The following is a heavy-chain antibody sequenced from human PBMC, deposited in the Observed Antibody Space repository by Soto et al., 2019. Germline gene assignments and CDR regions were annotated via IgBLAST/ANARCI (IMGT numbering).Heavy chain of an antibody. V-gene: IGHV1-3*01. Sequence: GDSVEVSCNAYGYSFTSYAIYWVRQAPVQILEWMGWINAGNGNTKYSQKFQGRVTITSDTSASTAYMGLSSLRSEDTAVYFCARGVENIVVVLDVFGYYGMDVWGQGNTVTVSS. J-gene: IGHJ6*02. CDR1: GYSFTSYA. CDR2: INAGNGNT. D-gene: IGHD2-2*01. CDR3: ARGVENIVVVLDVFGYYGMDV.